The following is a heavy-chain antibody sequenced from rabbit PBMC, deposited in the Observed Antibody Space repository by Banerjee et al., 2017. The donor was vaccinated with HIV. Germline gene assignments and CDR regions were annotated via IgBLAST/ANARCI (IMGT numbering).Heavy chain of an antibody. CDR2: IYTGDGRT. V-gene: IGHV1S40*01. D-gene: IGHD1-1*01. CDR3: ARFGYDRSSGAYRPKL. J-gene: IGHJ6*01. CDR1: GFDFSTKYD. Sequence: EESGGGLVKPGASLTLSCKASGFDFSTKYDMCWVRQAPGKGLEWIGCIYTGDGRTYYASWAKGRFTISKTSSTTVTLQMTSLTAADTATYFCARFGYDRSSGAYRPKLWGPGTLVTVS.